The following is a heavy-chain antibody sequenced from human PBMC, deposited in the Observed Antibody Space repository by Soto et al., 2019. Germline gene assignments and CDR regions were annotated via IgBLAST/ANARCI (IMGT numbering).Heavy chain of an antibody. Sequence: QVHLQESGPGLVNPSGTLSLTCAVSGDSINTNNWWSWVRQPPGKGLEWIGEVYHSGSTNYNPSLKSRVAISIVQSKNQLSMTVTAVTATDTAVYYCEFQATNDFEYWGQGILVTVSS. J-gene: IGHJ4*02. D-gene: IGHD1-1*01. CDR3: EFQATNDFEY. CDR1: GDSINTNNW. CDR2: VYHSGST. V-gene: IGHV4-4*02.